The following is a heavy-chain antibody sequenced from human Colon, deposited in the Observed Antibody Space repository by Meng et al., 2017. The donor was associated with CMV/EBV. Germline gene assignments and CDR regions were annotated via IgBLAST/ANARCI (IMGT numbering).Heavy chain of an antibody. J-gene: IGHJ4*02. CDR3: ARDSGYSAFDH. CDR2: ITSGGTT. V-gene: IGHV3-11*04. D-gene: IGHD3-22*01. Sequence: LSCAPSGFVFRDFSIRWFRQAPGTGPEWISYITSGGTTYYADSVKGRFTISRDNAKKSLYLQMNSLKAEDTAVYYCARDSGYSAFDHWGQGTLVTVSS. CDR1: GFVFRDFS.